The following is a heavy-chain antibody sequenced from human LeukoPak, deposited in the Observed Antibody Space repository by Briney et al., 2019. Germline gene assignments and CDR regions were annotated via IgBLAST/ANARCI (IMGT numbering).Heavy chain of an antibody. D-gene: IGHD3-9*01. Sequence: GGSLRLSCAASGFAFSSHWMSWVRQAPGGGLEWVANIRENGTDKYYGYSVEGRFTISRDNAKNSLYLQMNSLRAEDTAVYCCARDQHYDILTGYTGWYFDLWGRGTLVTVSS. CDR1: GFAFSSHW. CDR3: ARDQHYDILTGYTGWYFDL. J-gene: IGHJ2*01. V-gene: IGHV3-7*01. CDR2: IRENGTDK.